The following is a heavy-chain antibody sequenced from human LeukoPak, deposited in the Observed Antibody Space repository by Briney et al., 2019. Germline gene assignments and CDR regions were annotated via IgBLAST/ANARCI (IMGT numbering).Heavy chain of an antibody. CDR1: GFTFSSYS. D-gene: IGHD6-13*01. CDR3: AREGGSSWLKDAFDI. CDR2: ISYDGSNK. V-gene: IGHV3-30*03. J-gene: IGHJ3*02. Sequence: GGSLRLSCAASGFTFSSYSMNWVRQAPGKGLEWVAVISYDGSNKYYADSVKGRFTISRDNSKNTLYLQMNSLRAEDTAVYYCAREGGSSWLKDAFDIWGQGTMVTVSS.